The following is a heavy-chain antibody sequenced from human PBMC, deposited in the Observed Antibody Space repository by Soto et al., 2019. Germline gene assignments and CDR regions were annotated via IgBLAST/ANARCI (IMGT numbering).Heavy chain of an antibody. CDR3: ARDQVSSGWYDGSHVGGMDV. Sequence: QVQLQESGPGLVKPSETLSRTCTVSGGSISSYYWSWIRQPTGKGLEWIGYIYYSGSTNYNPSLKSRVTISVDTSKNQFSLKLRSVTAADSAVYYCARDQVSSGWYDGSHVGGMDVWGQGTTVTVSS. D-gene: IGHD6-19*01. J-gene: IGHJ6*02. CDR2: IYYSGST. V-gene: IGHV4-59*01. CDR1: GGSISSYY.